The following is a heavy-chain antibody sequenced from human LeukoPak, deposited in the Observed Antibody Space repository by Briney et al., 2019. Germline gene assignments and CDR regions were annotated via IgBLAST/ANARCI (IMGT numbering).Heavy chain of an antibody. CDR3: VKSASRMMVQQLVPLSDAFDI. D-gene: IGHD6-13*01. CDR1: GFTFSSYA. CDR2: IRSNGGST. V-gene: IGHV3-64D*09. Sequence: GGCLRLSCSASGFTFSSYAMHWVRQAPGKGLEYVSAIRSNGGSTYYADSVKGRFTISRDNSKNTLYLQMSSLRAEDTAVYYCVKSASRMMVQQLVPLSDAFDIWGQGTMVTVSS. J-gene: IGHJ3*02.